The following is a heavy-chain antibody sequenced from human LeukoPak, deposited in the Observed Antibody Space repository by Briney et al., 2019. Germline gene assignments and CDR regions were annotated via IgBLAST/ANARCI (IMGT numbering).Heavy chain of an antibody. CDR3: TRRPGAYSHPYDY. V-gene: IGHV3-53*01. Sequence: GGSLRLSCTVSGFTVSSNSMSWVRQAPGKGLEWVSFIYRDNTHNSDSVKGGFTISRDNSKNTLYLQINNLRAEQTPAYYFTRRPGAYSHPYDYWGQGTLVTVSS. CDR1: GFTVSSNS. J-gene: IGHJ4*02. CDR2: IYRDNT. D-gene: IGHD4/OR15-4a*01.